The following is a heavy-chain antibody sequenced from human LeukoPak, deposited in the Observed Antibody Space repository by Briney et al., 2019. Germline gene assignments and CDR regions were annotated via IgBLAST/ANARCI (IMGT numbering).Heavy chain of an antibody. D-gene: IGHD1-1*01. J-gene: IGHJ4*02. Sequence: SVKVSCKASGGTFSSYAISWVRQAPGQGLEWMGRIIPILGIANYAQKFQGRVTITADKSTSTAYMELSSLRSEDTAVYYCTRGGFRTTGNYWGQGTLVTVSS. CDR1: GGTFSSYA. V-gene: IGHV1-69*04. CDR3: TRGGFRTTGNY. CDR2: IIPILGIA.